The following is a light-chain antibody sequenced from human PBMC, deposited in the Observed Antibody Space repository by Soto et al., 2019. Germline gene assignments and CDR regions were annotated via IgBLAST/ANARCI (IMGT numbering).Light chain of an antibody. J-gene: IGKJ3*01. CDR3: QKSDHLPL. V-gene: IGKV1-33*01. CDR2: DAY. Sequence: DIQMTQSPPSLSASVGDRVTITCQASHDIGNSLNWYQDKPGQAPKLVIYDAYNLETGVPSTFSESGYGTHFTFTISSLRPEDIATYYCQKSDHLPLFGPGTKVDIK. CDR1: HDIGNS.